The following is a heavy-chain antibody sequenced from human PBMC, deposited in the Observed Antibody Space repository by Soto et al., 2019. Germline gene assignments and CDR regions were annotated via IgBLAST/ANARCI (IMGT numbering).Heavy chain of an antibody. CDR1: GFIFSSYG. CDR3: AKSIEVAPGLLDP. Sequence: GGSLRLSCAASGFIFSSYGMHWVRQAPGKGLEWVAGIWYDGSNTFYSDAVKGRFSISRDNSKNTVDLQMNSLRAEDTAVYYCAKSIEVAPGLLDPWGQGIQVTVSS. D-gene: IGHD6-19*01. CDR2: IWYDGSNT. J-gene: IGHJ5*02. V-gene: IGHV3-33*06.